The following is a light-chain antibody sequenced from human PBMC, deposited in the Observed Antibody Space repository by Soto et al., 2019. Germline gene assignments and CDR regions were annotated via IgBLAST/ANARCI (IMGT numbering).Light chain of an antibody. CDR3: QHQTNWPRT. CDR2: GTS. V-gene: IGKV3-15*01. Sequence: EIVMTQSPATLSVSPGERATLSCRASQSVGNNVAWYQQKPGQAPRLLIHGTSTRATGIPARFSGSGSGTEFSLTISRLQSEDFAVYYCQHQTNWPRTFGQGTKVDIK. J-gene: IGKJ1*01. CDR1: QSVGNN.